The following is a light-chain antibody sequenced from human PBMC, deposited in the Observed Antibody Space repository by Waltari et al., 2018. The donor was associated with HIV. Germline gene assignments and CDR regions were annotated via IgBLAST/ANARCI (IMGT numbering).Light chain of an antibody. Sequence: EIVMTQSPATLSVSPGERATPSCRASQTISSNLAWYQHKPGQSPRLLIYAASTRATGIPARFSASGSGTEFTLTISSLQSEDFAVYYCQQYSHWPLMYNFGQGTKLEIK. CDR3: QQYSHWPLMYN. CDR1: QTISSN. V-gene: IGKV3-15*01. J-gene: IGKJ2*01. CDR2: AAS.